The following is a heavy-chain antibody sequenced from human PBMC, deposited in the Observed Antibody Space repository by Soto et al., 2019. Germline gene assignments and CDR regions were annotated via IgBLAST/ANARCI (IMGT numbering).Heavy chain of an antibody. J-gene: IGHJ6*02. CDR2: IVVGSGSK. V-gene: IGHV1-58*01. Sequence: ASVKVSCKASGITFRRSAVLWIRQARGQPLEWIGRIVVGSGSKTYAQIVQERITITSDMSTSTVYMDLRSLRPEDTAMYYCAADAHQDDFWSSYPYYFYSMDVWGQGTTVTVSS. D-gene: IGHD3-3*01. CDR1: GITFRRSA. CDR3: AADAHQDDFWSSYPYYFYSMDV.